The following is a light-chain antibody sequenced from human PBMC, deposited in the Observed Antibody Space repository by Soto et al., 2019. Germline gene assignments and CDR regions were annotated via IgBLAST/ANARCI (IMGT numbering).Light chain of an antibody. CDR3: SSYAGSNTYV. CDR1: SSDVGAYNS. V-gene: IGLV2-8*01. Sequence: QSALTQPPSASGSPGQSVTISCTGTSSDVGAYNSVSWYQHHPGKAPKLMIYEVNKRPSGVPARFSGSKSANTASLTVSGLQAEDEADFYCSSYAGSNTYVFGTGTKLTVL. J-gene: IGLJ1*01. CDR2: EVN.